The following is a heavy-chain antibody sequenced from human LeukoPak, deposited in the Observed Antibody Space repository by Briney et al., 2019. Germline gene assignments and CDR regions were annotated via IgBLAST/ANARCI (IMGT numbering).Heavy chain of an antibody. CDR2: IYYSGST. J-gene: IGHJ3*02. CDR3: ARYPSGEYSSGWDDAFDI. D-gene: IGHD6-19*01. Sequence: PSETLSLTCTVSGGSISSSSYYWGWIRQPPGKGLEWIGSIYYSGSTYYNPSLKSRVTISVDRSKNQFSLKLSSVTAADTAVYYCARYPSGEYSSGWDDAFDIWGQGTMVTVSS. CDR1: GGSISSSSYY. V-gene: IGHV4-39*07.